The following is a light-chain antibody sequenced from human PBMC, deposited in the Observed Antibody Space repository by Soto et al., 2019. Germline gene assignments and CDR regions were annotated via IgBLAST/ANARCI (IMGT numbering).Light chain of an antibody. CDR3: QQSYSTPRT. CDR1: QSITKY. Sequence: DIQMTQSPSSLSASVGDRVTITCRSSQSITKYLNWYRQKPGKAPKLLIYAASSLQSGVPSRFSGSGSGTDFTLTISSLQPEDFATYYCQQSYSTPRTFGQGTKVDIK. CDR2: AAS. V-gene: IGKV1-39*01. J-gene: IGKJ1*01.